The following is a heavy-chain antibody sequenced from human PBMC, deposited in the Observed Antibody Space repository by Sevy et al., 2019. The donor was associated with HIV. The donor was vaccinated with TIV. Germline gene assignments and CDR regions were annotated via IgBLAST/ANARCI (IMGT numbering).Heavy chain of an antibody. CDR2: IYHSGST. J-gene: IGHJ5*02. CDR1: GGSISSGGYS. CDR3: ARGADSSGYGHRRVNWFDP. D-gene: IGHD3-22*01. Sequence: SETLSLTCAVSGGSISSGGYSWSWIRQPPGKGLEWIGYIYHSGSTYYNPSLKSRVTISVDRSKNQFSLKLSSVTAAATAVYYCARGADSSGYGHRRVNWFDPWGQGTLVTVSS. V-gene: IGHV4-30-2*01.